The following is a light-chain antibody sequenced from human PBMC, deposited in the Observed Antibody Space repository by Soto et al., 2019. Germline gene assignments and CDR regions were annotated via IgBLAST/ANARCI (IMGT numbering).Light chain of an antibody. CDR1: ALPKQY. Sequence: SSELTQPPSVSVSPGQTARITCSGDALPKQYAYWYQQKPGQAPVLVIYKDSERPSGIPERFSGSSSGTTVTLTISGVQAEDEADYYCQSADSTGVVFGGGTQLTVL. CDR2: KDS. J-gene: IGLJ2*01. V-gene: IGLV3-25*03. CDR3: QSADSTGVV.